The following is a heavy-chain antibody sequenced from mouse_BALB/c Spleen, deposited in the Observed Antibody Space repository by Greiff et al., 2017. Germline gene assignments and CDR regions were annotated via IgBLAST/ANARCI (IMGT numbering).Heavy chain of an antibody. Sequence: QVQLKQSGAELVKPGASVKLSCKASGYTFTSYYMYWVKQRPGQGLEWIGEINPSNGGTNFNEKFKSKATLTVDKSSSTAYMQLSSLTSEDSAVYYWTRGGGNYGAMDYWGQGTSVTVSS. D-gene: IGHD2-1*01. J-gene: IGHJ4*01. CDR2: INPSNGGT. CDR1: GYTFTSYY. V-gene: IGHV1S81*02. CDR3: TRGGGNYGAMDY.